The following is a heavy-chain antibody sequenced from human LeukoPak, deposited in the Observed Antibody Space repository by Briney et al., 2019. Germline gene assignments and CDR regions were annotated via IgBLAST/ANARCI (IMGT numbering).Heavy chain of an antibody. D-gene: IGHD3-10*01. V-gene: IGHV5-51*01. CDR1: GYSFTSYW. CDR2: IYPGDSDT. CDR3: ARHAARPNYYGSGSYYDY. Sequence: GESLKISCKGSGYSFTSYWIGWVRQMPGKGLEWMGIIYPGDSDTRYSPSFQGQVTISADKSISTAYLQWSSLKASDTAMYYCARHAARPNYYGSGSYYDYWGQGTLVTVSS. J-gene: IGHJ4*02.